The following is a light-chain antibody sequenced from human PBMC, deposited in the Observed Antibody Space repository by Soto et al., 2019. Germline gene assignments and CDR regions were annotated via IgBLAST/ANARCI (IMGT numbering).Light chain of an antibody. CDR1: SSDVGAYNY. CDR3: CSYAGRYTYV. J-gene: IGLJ1*01. CDR2: DVS. V-gene: IGLV2-11*01. Sequence: QSALTQPRSVSESPGQSVTISCTGTSSDVGAYNYVSWYQQHPGKAPKLMIYDVSKRPSGVPDRLSGSKSGNTASLTISGLQADDEADYYCCSYAGRYTYVFGTGTKVTVL.